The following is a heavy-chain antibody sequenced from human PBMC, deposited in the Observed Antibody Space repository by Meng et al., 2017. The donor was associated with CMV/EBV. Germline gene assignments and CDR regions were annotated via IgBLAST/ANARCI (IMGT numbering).Heavy chain of an antibody. CDR3: AKEGLEYLAAGYNWFDP. V-gene: IGHV3-23*01. D-gene: IGHD6-13*01. Sequence: GESLKISCAASGFTFSSYAMHWVRQAPGKGLEWVSAISGSGGSTYYADSVKGRFTISRDNSKNTLYLQMNSLRAEDTAVYYCAKEGLEYLAAGYNWFDPWGQGTLVTVSS. CDR2: ISGSGGST. J-gene: IGHJ5*02. CDR1: GFTFSSYA.